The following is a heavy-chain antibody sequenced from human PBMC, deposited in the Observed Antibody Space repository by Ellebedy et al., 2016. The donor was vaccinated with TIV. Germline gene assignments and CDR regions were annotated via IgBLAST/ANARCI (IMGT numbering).Heavy chain of an antibody. CDR1: GFTLSSYS. CDR3: ARVRILYNSRGYSVTHDASDI. V-gene: IGHV3-21*01. J-gene: IGHJ3*02. D-gene: IGHD3-22*01. Sequence: GESLKISCAVSGFTLSSYSMNWVRQAPGKVLEWVSSISSSSDYIYYADSVKGRFTISRDNARNSLYLQMNSMRAEDTAVYYCARVRILYNSRGYSVTHDASDIWGQGTMVTVSS. CDR2: ISSSSDYI.